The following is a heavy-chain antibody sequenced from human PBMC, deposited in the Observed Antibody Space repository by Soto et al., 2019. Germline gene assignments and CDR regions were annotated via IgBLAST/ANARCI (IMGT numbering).Heavy chain of an antibody. J-gene: IGHJ4*02. V-gene: IGHV3-23*01. CDR3: AKDSATFGRFDY. CDR1: GFTFSNYG. D-gene: IGHD3-3*01. CDR2: ISGSGDST. Sequence: GGSLRLSCAASGFTFSNYGMSWVRQCPGKGLEWVSTISGSGDSTYYADSVKGRFTISRDNSKNTLYVQMNSLRAEDTAVYYCAKDSATFGRFDYWGQGALVTVSS.